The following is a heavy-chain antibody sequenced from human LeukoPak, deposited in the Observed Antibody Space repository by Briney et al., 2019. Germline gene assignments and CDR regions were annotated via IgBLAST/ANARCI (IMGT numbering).Heavy chain of an antibody. V-gene: IGHV3-23*01. CDR1: GFTFSSYA. Sequence: GGSLRLSCAASGFTFSSYAMSWVRQAPGKGLEWVSGVSGSGVSTSYADSVKGRFIVFRENSKNTLYLQMNSLRAEDTAVYYCAKGKYSSGWYGDYWGQGTLVTVSS. D-gene: IGHD6-19*01. J-gene: IGHJ4*02. CDR2: VSGSGVST. CDR3: AKGKYSSGWYGDY.